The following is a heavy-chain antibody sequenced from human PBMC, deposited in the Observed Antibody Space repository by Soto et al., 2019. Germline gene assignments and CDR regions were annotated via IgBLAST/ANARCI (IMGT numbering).Heavy chain of an antibody. CDR2: ISGSGGST. Sequence: VGSLRLSCAASGFTFSSYAMSWVRQAPGKGLEWVSAISGSGGSTYYADSVKGRFTISRDNSKKTLYLQMNSLRAEDTAVYYCARGRGPLYYFDYWGQGTLVTVSS. CDR3: ARGRGPLYYFDY. D-gene: IGHD2-15*01. J-gene: IGHJ4*02. V-gene: IGHV3-23*01. CDR1: GFTFSSYA.